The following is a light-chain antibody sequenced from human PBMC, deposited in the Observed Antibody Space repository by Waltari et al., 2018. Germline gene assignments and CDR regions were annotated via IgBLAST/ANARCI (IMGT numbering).Light chain of an antibody. CDR1: QDISNF. CDR2: DAS. Sequence: DIQMTQSPSSVSASVGDRVTITCQASQDISNFLSWYQHKAGKAPKLLILDASKRQTGVPYKCGGGGSGTGFTFTIDSLQPEDVATYYCQQYESLPYTFGQGTKVEI. CDR3: QQYESLPYT. V-gene: IGKV1-33*01. J-gene: IGKJ2*01.